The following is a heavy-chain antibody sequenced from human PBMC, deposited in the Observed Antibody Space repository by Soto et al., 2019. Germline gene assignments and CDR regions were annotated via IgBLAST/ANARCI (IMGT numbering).Heavy chain of an antibody. J-gene: IGHJ4*02. Sequence: SVKVSCKASGGTFSSYAISWVRQAPGQGLEWMGGIIPIFGTANYAQKFQGRVTMTTDTSTSTAYMELRSLRSDDTAVYYCARDTHNEPGIVAAYPRESASPGYWGQGSLVTVSS. CDR1: GGTFSSYA. CDR3: ARDTHNEPGIVAAYPRESASPGY. CDR2: IIPIFGTA. D-gene: IGHD6-13*01. V-gene: IGHV1-69*05.